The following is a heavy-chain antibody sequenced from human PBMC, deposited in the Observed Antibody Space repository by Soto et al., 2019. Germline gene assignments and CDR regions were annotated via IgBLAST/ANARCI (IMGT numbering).Heavy chain of an antibody. CDR2: INHSGST. D-gene: IGHD3-22*01. Sequence: QVHLQQWGAGLLKPSETLSLTCAVFGGSFSGYYWNWIRQPPGKGLEWIGEINHSGSTNYYWSLXSRVTISVDPXXSXFXPKLSAVTAADTAVYYCARSRYYDTSGYRALDAFDIWGQGTMVTVSS. V-gene: IGHV4-34*01. CDR1: GGSFSGYY. CDR3: ARSRYYDTSGYRALDAFDI. J-gene: IGHJ3*02.